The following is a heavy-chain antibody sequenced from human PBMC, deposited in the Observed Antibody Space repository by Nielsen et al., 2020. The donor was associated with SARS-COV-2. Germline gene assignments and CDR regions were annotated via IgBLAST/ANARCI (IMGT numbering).Heavy chain of an antibody. J-gene: IGHJ4*02. V-gene: IGHV1-2*02. Sequence: ASVKVSCKASGYTFTGYYMHWVRQAPGQGLEWMGWINPNSGGTNYAQKFQGRVTMTRDTSISTAYMELSRLRSDDTAVYYCAREKYYDSSGYGPDFDYWGQGTLVTVSS. CDR1: GYTFTGYY. CDR2: INPNSGGT. D-gene: IGHD3-22*01. CDR3: AREKYYDSSGYGPDFDY.